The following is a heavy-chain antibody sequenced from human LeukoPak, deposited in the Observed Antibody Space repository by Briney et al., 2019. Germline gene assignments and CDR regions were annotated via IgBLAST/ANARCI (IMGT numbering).Heavy chain of an antibody. J-gene: IGHJ4*02. CDR2: INHSGST. V-gene: IGHV4-34*01. CDR3: ASHYYDSSGYYRWLDY. Sequence: SETLSLTCAVYGGSFSGYYWSWIRQPPGKGLEWIGKINHSGSTNYNPSLKSRVTISVDTSKNQFSLKLSSVTAADTAVYYCASHYYDSSGYYRWLDYWGQGTLVTVSS. D-gene: IGHD3-22*01. CDR1: GGSFSGYY.